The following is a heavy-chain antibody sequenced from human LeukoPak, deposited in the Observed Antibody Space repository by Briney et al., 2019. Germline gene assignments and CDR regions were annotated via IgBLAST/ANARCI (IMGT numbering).Heavy chain of an antibody. Sequence: ASVKVSCKASGYTFTSYGISWVRQAPGQGLEWKGWISAYNGNTNYAQKLQGRVTMTTDTSTSTAYMELRSLRSDDTAVYYCARAALRAVAGIFDYWGQGTLVTVSS. CDR2: ISAYNGNT. J-gene: IGHJ4*02. V-gene: IGHV1-18*01. D-gene: IGHD6-19*01. CDR3: ARAALRAVAGIFDY. CDR1: GYTFTSYG.